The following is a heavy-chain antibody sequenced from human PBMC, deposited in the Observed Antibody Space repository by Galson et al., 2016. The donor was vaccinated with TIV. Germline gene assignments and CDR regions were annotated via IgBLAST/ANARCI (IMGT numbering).Heavy chain of an antibody. CDR2: ITRNSGTI. CDR3: ARDALGGDCISISCRGYYYQYMDV. J-gene: IGHJ6*03. CDR1: GFSFSSYS. Sequence: SLRLSCAASGFSFSSYSVNWVRQAPGKGLEWVSHITRNSGTIYYADSVKGRFTISRDNGKESLYLQMTSLRAEDTAVYYCARDALGGDCISISCRGYYYQYMDVWGKGTAVTVSS. D-gene: IGHD2-2*01. V-gene: IGHV3-48*01.